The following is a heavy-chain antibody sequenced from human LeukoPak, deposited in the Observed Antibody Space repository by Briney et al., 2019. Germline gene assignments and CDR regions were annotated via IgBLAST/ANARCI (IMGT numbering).Heavy chain of an antibody. CDR1: GGSFSGYY. CDR2: INHSGST. J-gene: IGHJ5*02. V-gene: IGHV4-34*01. Sequence: PSETLSLPCAVYGGSFSGYYWSWIRQPPGKGLEWIGEINHSGSTNYNPSLKSRVTISVDTSKNQFSLKLSSVTAADTAVYYCARGGRGHCSSTSCYRRWFDPWGQGTLVTVSS. CDR3: ARGGRGHCSSTSCYRRWFDP. D-gene: IGHD2-2*01.